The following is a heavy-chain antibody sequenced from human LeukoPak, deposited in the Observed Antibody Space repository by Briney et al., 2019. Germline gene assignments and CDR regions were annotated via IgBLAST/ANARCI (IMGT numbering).Heavy chain of an antibody. V-gene: IGHV3-23*01. CDR2: ISGSGGST. J-gene: IGHJ4*02. Sequence: GGSLRLSCAASGFTFTTYAMSWVRQAPGKGPEWVSGISGSGGSTYYADSVKGRFTISRDNSKNTLYLQMNSLRAEDTAVYYCAKLTAYYYGSGSSLGDWGQGTLVTVSS. D-gene: IGHD3-10*01. CDR1: GFTFTTYA. CDR3: AKLTAYYYGSGSSLGD.